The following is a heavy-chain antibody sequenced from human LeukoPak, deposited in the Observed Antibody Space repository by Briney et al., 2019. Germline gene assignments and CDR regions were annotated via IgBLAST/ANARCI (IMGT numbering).Heavy chain of an antibody. D-gene: IGHD6-19*01. CDR2: IEYDGSST. V-gene: IGHV3-74*01. Sequence: GGSLRLSCAASGFTFSSYWLHWVRQDPGRGLVWVSRIEYDGSSTGYADSVKGRFTISRDNAKNTLYLQMNSLRAEDTAVYYCAREGVAGALDYWGQGTPVTVSS. J-gene: IGHJ4*02. CDR3: AREGVAGALDY. CDR1: GFTFSSYW.